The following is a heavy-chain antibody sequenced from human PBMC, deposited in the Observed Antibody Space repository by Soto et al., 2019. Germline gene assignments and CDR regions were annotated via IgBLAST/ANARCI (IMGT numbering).Heavy chain of an antibody. Sequence: VPLSLTCTVADGSSSSGGYYCSRIRQPPGKGLEWIGEINHSGSTNYNPSLKSRVTISVDTSKNQFSLKLSSVTAADTAVYYCARGGLLRFLEWSRSGYYGMDVWGQGTTVTVS. CDR2: INHSGST. J-gene: IGHJ6*02. CDR3: ARGGLLRFLEWSRSGYYGMDV. V-gene: IGHV4-39*07. D-gene: IGHD3-3*01. CDR1: DGSSSSGGYY.